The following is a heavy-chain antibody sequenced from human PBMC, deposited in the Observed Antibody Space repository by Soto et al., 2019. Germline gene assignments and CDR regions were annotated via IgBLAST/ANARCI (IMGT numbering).Heavy chain of an antibody. J-gene: IGHJ5*01. CDR2: INHSGST. Sequence: SETLSLTCAVYGGSFSGYYWSWIRQPPGKGLEWIGEINHSGSTNYNPSLKSRVTISVDTSKNQFSLKLSSVTAADTAVYYCARGRGFDGAESYNWYDSRAQRTPVPVSS. CDR3: ARGRGFDGAESYNWYDS. V-gene: IGHV4-34*01. CDR1: GGSFSGYY. D-gene: IGHD3-10*01.